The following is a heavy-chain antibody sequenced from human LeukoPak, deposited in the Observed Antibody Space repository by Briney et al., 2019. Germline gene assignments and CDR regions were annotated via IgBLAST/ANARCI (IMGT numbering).Heavy chain of an antibody. CDR3: ARQSCGAHDY. CDR1: GGSFSGYY. D-gene: IGHD1-26*01. CDR2: INHSGST. J-gene: IGHJ4*02. Sequence: SETLSLTCAVYGGSFSGYYWSWIRQPPGKGLEWIGEINHSGSTNYNPSLKSRFTISVDTSKNQFSLKLSSVTAADTAVYYCARQSCGAHDYWGQGTLVTVSS. V-gene: IGHV4-34*01.